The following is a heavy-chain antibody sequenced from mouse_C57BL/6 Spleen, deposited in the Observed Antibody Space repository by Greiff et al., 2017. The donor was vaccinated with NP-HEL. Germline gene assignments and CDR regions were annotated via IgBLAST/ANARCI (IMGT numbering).Heavy chain of an antibody. J-gene: IGHJ2*01. Sequence: QVQLQQSGAELVKPGASVKLSCKASGYTFTSYWMHWVKQRPGQGLEWIGMIHPNSGSTNYNEKFKSKATLTVDKSSSTAYMQLSSLTSEDSAVYYCARSYSNYAGMYYFDYWGQGTTLTVSS. CDR1: GYTFTSYW. D-gene: IGHD2-5*01. V-gene: IGHV1-64*01. CDR2: IHPNSGST. CDR3: ARSYSNYAGMYYFDY.